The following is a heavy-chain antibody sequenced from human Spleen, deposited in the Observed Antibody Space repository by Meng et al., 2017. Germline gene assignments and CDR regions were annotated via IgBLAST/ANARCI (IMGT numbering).Heavy chain of an antibody. Sequence: QVQLVQSGADVKKPGAPVKVSCKASGYTFTAYYIHWVRQAPGQGLEWMGRINPNSGGTNFAQKFQGRVIMTRDTSISTAYMELSSLGFDDTAVYYCAKALGWGSSPDYWGQGILVTVSS. D-gene: IGHD2-21*01. J-gene: IGHJ4*02. CDR2: INPNSGGT. CDR1: GYTFTAYY. CDR3: AKALGWGSSPDY. V-gene: IGHV1-2*06.